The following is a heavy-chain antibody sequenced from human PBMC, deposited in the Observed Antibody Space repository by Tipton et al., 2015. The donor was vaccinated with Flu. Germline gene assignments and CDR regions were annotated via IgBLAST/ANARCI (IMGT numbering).Heavy chain of an antibody. Sequence: TLSLTCTVSGVFVSSSDYYWGWIRQPPGKGLEYIASIYYSGITFYNASLKSRVTISVDMSKNQFSLILSSVTAADTALYYCARLIGGSTNTRAFDLWGQGTMVTVSS. CDR2: IYYSGIT. D-gene: IGHD2-2*01. CDR3: ARLIGGSTNTRAFDL. V-gene: IGHV4-39*01. CDR1: GVFVSSSDYY. J-gene: IGHJ3*01.